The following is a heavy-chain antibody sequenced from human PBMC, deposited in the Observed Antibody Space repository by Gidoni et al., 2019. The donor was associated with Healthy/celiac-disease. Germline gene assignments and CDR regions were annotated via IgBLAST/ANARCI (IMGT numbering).Heavy chain of an antibody. J-gene: IGHJ4*02. V-gene: IGHV3-21*01. CDR1: GFTFSSYS. CDR2: ISSSSSYI. CDR3: ARDYESQPLDY. D-gene: IGHD3-3*01. Sequence: EVQLVASGGGLVKPGGAVRLSCAPSGFTFSSYSMNWDRQAPGKGLEWVSSISSSSSYIYYADSVKGRFTISRDNAKNSLYLQMNSLRAEDTAVYYCARDYESQPLDYWGQGTLVTVSS.